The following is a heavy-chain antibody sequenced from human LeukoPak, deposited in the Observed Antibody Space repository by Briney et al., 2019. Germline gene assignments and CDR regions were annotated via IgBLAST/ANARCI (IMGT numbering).Heavy chain of an antibody. V-gene: IGHV4-38-2*02. CDR1: GYSISSGYY. Sequence: SETLSLTCTVSGYSISSGYYWGWIRQPPGKGLEWIGSIYHSGSTYYNPSLKSRVTISVDTSKNQFSLKLSSVTAADTAVYYCASHVLLWFGETHYFDYWGQGTLVTVSS. CDR3: ASHVLLWFGETHYFDY. D-gene: IGHD3-10*01. CDR2: IYHSGST. J-gene: IGHJ4*02.